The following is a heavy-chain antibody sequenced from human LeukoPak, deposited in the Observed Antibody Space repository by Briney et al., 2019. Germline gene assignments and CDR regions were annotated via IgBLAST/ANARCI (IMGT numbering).Heavy chain of an antibody. CDR3: AKGGHSSSWYSLNY. J-gene: IGHJ4*02. V-gene: IGHV3-23*01. D-gene: IGHD6-13*01. CDR1: GFTFSSYA. CDR2: ISGSGGST. Sequence: GGSLRLSCAASGFTFSSYAMSWVRQAPGKGLEWVSAISGSGGSTYYADSVKGRFTISRDNSKNTLYLQMNSLRAEGTAVYYCAKGGHSSSWYSLNYWGQGTLVTVSS.